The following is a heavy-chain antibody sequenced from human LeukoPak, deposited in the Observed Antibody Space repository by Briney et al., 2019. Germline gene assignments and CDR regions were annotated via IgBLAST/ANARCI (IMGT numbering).Heavy chain of an antibody. CDR3: ASPNDSGYYYRYFHH. J-gene: IGHJ1*01. V-gene: IGHV1-2*02. CDR1: GYTFTGFY. CDR2: INPNTGGT. Sequence: ASVKVSCKTSGYTFTGFYMHWIRQAPGQGLEYMGWINPNTGGTQYAQKFQGRVTMTRDTSISTAYSELSGLRSDDTAVYYCASPNDSGYYYRYFHHWGQGTLVTVSS. D-gene: IGHD3-22*01.